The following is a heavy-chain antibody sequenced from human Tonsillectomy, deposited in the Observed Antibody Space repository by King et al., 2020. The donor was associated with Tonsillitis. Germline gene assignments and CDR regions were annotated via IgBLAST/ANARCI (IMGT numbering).Heavy chain of an antibody. CDR2: LYHSGSP. CDR3: ARATTSYDGSTGYPLIDY. D-gene: IGHD3-22*01. V-gene: IGHV4-59*01. Sequence: QLQESGPGLVKPSETLSLTCTVSGGSISPYYWTWIRQPPGEGLEWIAYLYHSGSPNSNPSLKSRVTISLDKAKNHLSLRLSSVTAAATAVYYCARATTSYDGSTGYPLIDYWGRGTLVTVSS. CDR1: GGSISPYY. J-gene: IGHJ4*02.